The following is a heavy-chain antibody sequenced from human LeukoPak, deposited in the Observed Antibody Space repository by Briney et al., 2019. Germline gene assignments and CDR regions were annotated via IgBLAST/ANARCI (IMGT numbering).Heavy chain of an antibody. CDR2: IYYSGST. D-gene: IGHD6-19*01. Sequence: SETLSLTCTVSGGSISSSSYYWGWIRQPPGKGLEWIGSIYYSGSTYYNPSLKSRVTISVDTSKNQFSLKLSSVTAADTAVYYCARYSSGWYTYYFDYWGQGTLVTVSS. V-gene: IGHV4-39*01. CDR3: ARYSSGWYTYYFDY. J-gene: IGHJ4*02. CDR1: GGSISSSSYY.